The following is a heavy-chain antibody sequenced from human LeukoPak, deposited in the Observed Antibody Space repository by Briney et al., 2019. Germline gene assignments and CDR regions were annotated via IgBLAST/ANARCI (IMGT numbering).Heavy chain of an antibody. CDR3: ARGTEGDYDFWSRGHAFDI. CDR2: IYPGDSDT. D-gene: IGHD3-3*01. CDR1: GYSFTSYW. V-gene: IGHV5-51*01. Sequence: GESLKISCKGSGYSFTSYWIGWVRQMPGKGLEWMGIIYPGDSDTRYSPSFQGQVTISADKSISTAYLQWSSLKASDTAMYYCARGTEGDYDFWSRGHAFDIWGQGTMVTVSS. J-gene: IGHJ3*02.